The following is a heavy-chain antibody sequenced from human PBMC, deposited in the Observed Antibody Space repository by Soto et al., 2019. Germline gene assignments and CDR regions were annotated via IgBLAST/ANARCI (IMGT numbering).Heavy chain of an antibody. CDR1: GFTFNTYA. CDR3: ATRHLSYCSGGTCNPFDF. Sequence: EVQLLESGGGLVQPGGSLRLSCAASGFTFNTYAMNWVRQAPGKGLEWVSTISGSGDSAYFADSVRGRFTISRDNSKNTVYLQMNSLRADDTAMYYCATRHLSYCSGGTCNPFDFWGQGTLVTVSS. J-gene: IGHJ4*02. D-gene: IGHD2-15*01. V-gene: IGHV3-23*01. CDR2: ISGSGDSA.